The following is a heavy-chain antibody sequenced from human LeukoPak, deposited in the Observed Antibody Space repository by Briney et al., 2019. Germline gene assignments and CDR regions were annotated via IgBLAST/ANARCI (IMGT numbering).Heavy chain of an antibody. CDR3: ASGVGYFDY. CDR2: ISSDGSNK. V-gene: IGHV3-30*04. J-gene: IGHJ4*02. Sequence: PGGSLRLSCAASGFTFSRNALHWVRQAPGKGLEWVAVISSDGSNKYYADSVKGRFTISSDNSKNTLYLQMNSLRAEDTAVYYCASGVGYFDYWGQGTLVTVSS. CDR1: GFTFSRNA.